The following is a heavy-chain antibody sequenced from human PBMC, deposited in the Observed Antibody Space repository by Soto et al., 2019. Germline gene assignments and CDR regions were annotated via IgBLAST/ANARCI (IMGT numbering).Heavy chain of an antibody. CDR2: IYYSGNT. D-gene: IGHD2-8*01. V-gene: IGHV4-61*01. CDR3: AREYAI. J-gene: IGHJ4*02. CDR1: GGSVSSGSYY. Sequence: QVQLQESGPGLVKPSETLSLTCTVSGGSVSSGSYYWTWIRQPPGKGLEWIGPIYYSGNTNYNPSLKTRVTRSLDTAKSQFSLKLSSVTAADTALYYWAREYAIWGQGTLVTVSS.